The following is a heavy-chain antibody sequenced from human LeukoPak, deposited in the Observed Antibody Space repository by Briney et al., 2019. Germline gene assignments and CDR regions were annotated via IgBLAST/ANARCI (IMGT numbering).Heavy chain of an antibody. V-gene: IGHV1-2*04. CDR2: INPNSGGT. Sequence: GASVKVSCKASGGTFSSYAISWVRQAPGQGLEWMGWINPNSGGTNYAQKFQGWVTMTRDTSISTAYMELSRLRSDDTAVYYCARGPWYCSGGSCYLYYFDYWGQGTLVTVSS. J-gene: IGHJ4*02. CDR1: GGTFSSYA. D-gene: IGHD2-15*01. CDR3: ARGPWYCSGGSCYLYYFDY.